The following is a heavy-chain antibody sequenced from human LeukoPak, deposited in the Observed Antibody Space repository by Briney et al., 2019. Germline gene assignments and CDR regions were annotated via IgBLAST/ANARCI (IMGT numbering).Heavy chain of an antibody. J-gene: IGHJ4*02. CDR3: AKDHYYDSSGYYKPDY. CDR2: ISGSGGST. CDR1: GFTFSSYA. V-gene: IGHV3-23*01. Sequence: GGSLRPSCAASGFTFSSYAMSWVRQAPGKGLEWVSAISGSGGSTYYADSVKGRFTISRDNSKNTLYLQVNSLRAEDTAVYYCAKDHYYDSSGYYKPDYWGQGTLVTVSS. D-gene: IGHD3-22*01.